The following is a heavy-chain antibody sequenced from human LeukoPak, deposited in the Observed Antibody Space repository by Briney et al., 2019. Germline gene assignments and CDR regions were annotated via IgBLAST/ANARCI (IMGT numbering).Heavy chain of an antibody. CDR2: FHPEDGET. D-gene: IGHD1-26*01. CDR1: GYTLNELS. J-gene: IGHJ4*02. CDR3: AIDRRGSYGFDY. V-gene: IGHV1-24*01. Sequence: ASVKVSCKVSGYTLNELSMHWVRQAPGKGLEWMGGFHPEDGETIYAQKFQGRVTMTGDTSTDTAYMELSSLRSEDTAVYYCAIDRRGSYGFDYWGQGTLVTVSS.